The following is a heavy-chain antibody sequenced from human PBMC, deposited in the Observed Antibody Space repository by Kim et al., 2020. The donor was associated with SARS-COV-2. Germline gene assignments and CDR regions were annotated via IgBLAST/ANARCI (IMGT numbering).Heavy chain of an antibody. J-gene: IGHJ6*02. CDR1: GVIVTNNC. CDR3: ASQSSARYYCGMDV. D-gene: IGHD6-19*01. CDR2: TYSGGET. Sequence: GGSLRLSCAASGVIVTNNCVMWVRQAPGKGLERISITYSGGETFYADSVKGRFTVSRDDSRNTLFLQMDSLRVEDTAVYHCASQSSARYYCGMDVWGQGTTVTVSS. V-gene: IGHV3-53*01.